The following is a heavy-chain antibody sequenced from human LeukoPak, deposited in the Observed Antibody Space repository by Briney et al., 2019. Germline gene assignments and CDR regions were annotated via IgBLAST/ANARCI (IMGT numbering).Heavy chain of an antibody. CDR2: FDPEDGET. CDR1: GYTLTELS. Sequence: ASVKVSCKVSGYTLTELSMHWVRQAPGKGLEWMGGFDPEDGETIYAQKFQGRVTMTEDTSTDTAYMELSSLRSEDTAVYYCATGGRKWELLWFDPWGQGTLVTVSS. J-gene: IGHJ5*02. V-gene: IGHV1-24*01. CDR3: ATGGRKWELLWFDP. D-gene: IGHD1-26*01.